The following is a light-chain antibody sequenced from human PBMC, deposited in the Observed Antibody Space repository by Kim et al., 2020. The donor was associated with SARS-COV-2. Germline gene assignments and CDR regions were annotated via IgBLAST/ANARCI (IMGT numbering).Light chain of an antibody. CDR2: DAS. Sequence: EIVLTQSPATLSLSPGERATLSCRASQSISTYLAWYQQKPGQAPRILIYDASKRTTGIPARFSGSGSGTDFTLSISSLEPEDFATYYCQQRTNGLTFGGGTKLEIK. J-gene: IGKJ4*01. CDR3: QQRTNGLT. V-gene: IGKV3-11*01. CDR1: QSISTY.